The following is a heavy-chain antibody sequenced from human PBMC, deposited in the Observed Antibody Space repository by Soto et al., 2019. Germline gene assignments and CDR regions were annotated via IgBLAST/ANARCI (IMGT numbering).Heavy chain of an antibody. V-gene: IGHV2-70*01. CDR1: GFSLSTSGMC. CDR2: IDWDDDK. D-gene: IGHD2-2*01. J-gene: IGHJ6*02. Sequence: VSGPTLVNPTQTLTLTCTFSGFSLSTSGMCVSWIRQPPGKALEWLALIDWDDDKYYSTSLKTRLTISKDTSKNQVVLTMTNMDPVDTATYYCARIPIVVVPAAIRNPYYYYYGMDVSGQGTTVTVSS. CDR3: ARIPIVVVPAAIRNPYYYYYGMDV.